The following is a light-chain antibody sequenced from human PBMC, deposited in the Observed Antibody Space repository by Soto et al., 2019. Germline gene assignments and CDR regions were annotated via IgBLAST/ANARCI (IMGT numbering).Light chain of an antibody. V-gene: IGKV1-5*03. CDR3: QQRSNWPPIT. CDR1: QSISSW. J-gene: IGKJ5*01. Sequence: DIQMPPSPSTLSASVVDSVTITCRASQSISSWLAWYQQKPGKAPKLLIYKASSLESGVPSRFSGSGSGTEFTLTISSLQPDDVGTYYCQQRSNWPPITFGQGTRVDIK. CDR2: KAS.